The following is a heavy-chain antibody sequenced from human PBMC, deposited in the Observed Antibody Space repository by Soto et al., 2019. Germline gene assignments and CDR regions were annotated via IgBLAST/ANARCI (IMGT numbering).Heavy chain of an antibody. Sequence: GGSLRLSCAASGFTFSSYAMHWVRQAPGKGLEWVAVISYDGSNKYYADSVKGRFTISRDNSKNTLYLQMNSLRAEDTAVYYCARDEWKQQSPFDIWGQGTMVTVSS. CDR2: ISYDGSNK. CDR1: GFTFSSYA. V-gene: IGHV3-30*04. D-gene: IGHD6-13*01. CDR3: ARDEWKQQSPFDI. J-gene: IGHJ3*02.